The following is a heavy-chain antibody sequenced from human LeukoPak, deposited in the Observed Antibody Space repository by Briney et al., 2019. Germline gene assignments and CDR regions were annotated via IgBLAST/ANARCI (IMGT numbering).Heavy chain of an antibody. D-gene: IGHD3-10*01. V-gene: IGHV3-15*01. CDR3: TTISGWFGEFPFDY. CDR1: GFTFSSYG. J-gene: IGHJ4*02. CDR2: IKSKTDGGTT. Sequence: GGSLRLSCAASGFTFSSYGMHWVRQAPGKGLEWVGRIKSKTDGGTTDYAAPVKGRFTISRDDSKNTLYLQMNSLKTEDTAVYYCTTISGWFGEFPFDYWGQGTLVTVSS.